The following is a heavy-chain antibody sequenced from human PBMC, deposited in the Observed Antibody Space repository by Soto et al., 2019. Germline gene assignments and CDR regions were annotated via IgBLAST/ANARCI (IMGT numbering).Heavy chain of an antibody. Sequence: QVQLVESGGGVVQPGRYLRLSCAASGFTFSSYGMHWVRQAPGKGLEWVAVISYDGSNKYYADSVKGRFTISRDNSKNTLYLQMNSLRAEDTAVYYCAKDAGTHYYYGMDVWGQGTTVTVSS. CDR3: AKDAGTHYYYGMDV. CDR2: ISYDGSNK. J-gene: IGHJ6*02. V-gene: IGHV3-30*18. D-gene: IGHD1-1*01. CDR1: GFTFSSYG.